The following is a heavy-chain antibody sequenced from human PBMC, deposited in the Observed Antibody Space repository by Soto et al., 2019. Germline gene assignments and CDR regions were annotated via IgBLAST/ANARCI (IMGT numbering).Heavy chain of an antibody. CDR3: ARGADYGGNPMVNGMDV. J-gene: IGHJ6*02. CDR1: GGSFSGYY. CDR2: INHSGST. V-gene: IGHV4-34*01. D-gene: IGHD4-17*01. Sequence: QVQLQQWGAGMLKPSETLSLTCAVYGGSFSGYYWSWIRQPPGKGLEWIGEINHSGSTNYNPSLKSRVTLSVDTSKNQFSLKLGSVTAADTAVYYCARGADYGGNPMVNGMDVWGQGTTVTVSS.